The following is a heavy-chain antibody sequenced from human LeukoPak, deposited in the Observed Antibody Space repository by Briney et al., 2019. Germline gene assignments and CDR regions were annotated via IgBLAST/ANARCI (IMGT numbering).Heavy chain of an antibody. CDR2: IYSGGST. CDR3: ARDLGGAASRGPIDY. CDR1: GFTVSSNY. Sequence: GGSLRLSCAASGFTVSSNYMSWVRQAPGKGLEWVSVIYSGGSTYYSDSVKGRFTVSRDNSKNTLFLQMNSLRAEDTAVYYCARDLGGAASRGPIDYWGQGTLVTVSS. J-gene: IGHJ4*02. D-gene: IGHD4/OR15-4a*01. V-gene: IGHV3-53*01.